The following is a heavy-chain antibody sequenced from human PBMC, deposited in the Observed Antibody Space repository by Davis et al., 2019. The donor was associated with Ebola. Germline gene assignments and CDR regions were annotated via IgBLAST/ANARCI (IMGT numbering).Heavy chain of an antibody. CDR2: ISAYNGNT. V-gene: IGHV1-18*01. D-gene: IGHD6-6*01. CDR1: GYTFTSYG. Sequence: ASVKVSCKASGYTFTSYGISWVRQAPGQGLEWMGWISAYNGNTNYAQKLQGRVTITADESTSTAYMELSSLRSEDTAVYYCATIAARPYYYYYYGMDVWGQGTTVTVSS. J-gene: IGHJ6*02. CDR3: ATIAARPYYYYYYGMDV.